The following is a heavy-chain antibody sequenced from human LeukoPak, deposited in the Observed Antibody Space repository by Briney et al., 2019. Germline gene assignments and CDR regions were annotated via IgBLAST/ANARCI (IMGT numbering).Heavy chain of an antibody. CDR2: INPNSGGT. CDR3: ARGGTAMAKGTGYYYYMDV. D-gene: IGHD5-18*01. Sequence: ASMKVSCKASGYTFTGYYMHWVRQAPGQGLQWMGWINPNSGGTNYTQRFQGRVTMTRDTSISTAYMELSRLRSDDTAVYYCARGGTAMAKGTGYYYYMDVWGKGTTVTISS. J-gene: IGHJ6*03. V-gene: IGHV1-2*02. CDR1: GYTFTGYY.